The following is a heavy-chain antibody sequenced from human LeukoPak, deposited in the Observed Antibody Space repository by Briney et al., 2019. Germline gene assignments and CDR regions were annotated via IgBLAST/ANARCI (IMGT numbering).Heavy chain of an antibody. V-gene: IGHV3-23*01. CDR3: AKDRGYYYDSSGYYYFDY. Sequence: GSLRLSCAASGFTFNSYAMSWVRQAPGKGLEWVSAISGGGGSTYHADSVKGRFTISRDNSKNTLYLQMNSLRGEDTAVYYCAKDRGYYYDSSGYYYFDYWGQGTLVTVSS. J-gene: IGHJ4*02. CDR2: ISGGGGST. CDR1: GFTFNSYA. D-gene: IGHD3-22*01.